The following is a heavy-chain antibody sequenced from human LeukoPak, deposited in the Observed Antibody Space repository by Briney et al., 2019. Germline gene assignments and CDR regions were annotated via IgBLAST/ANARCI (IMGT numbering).Heavy chain of an antibody. D-gene: IGHD3-10*01. CDR3: AIRAITMVRGASMDV. CDR1: GGTFSSYA. J-gene: IGHJ6*02. CDR2: IIPIFGTA. V-gene: IGHV1-69*13. Sequence: SVKVSCKASGGTFSSYAISWVRQAPGQGLEWMGGIIPIFGTANYAQKFQGKVTITADESTSTAYMELSSLRSEDTAVYYCAIRAITMVRGASMDVWGQGTTVTVSS.